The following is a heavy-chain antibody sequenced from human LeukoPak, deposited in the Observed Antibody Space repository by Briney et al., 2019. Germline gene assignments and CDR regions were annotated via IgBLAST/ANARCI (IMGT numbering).Heavy chain of an antibody. CDR1: GGSISSYY. Sequence: SETLSLTCTVSGGSISSYYWSWIRQPPGKGLEWIGYIYYSGSTNYDPSLKSRVAISVDTSKNQFSLKLSSVTAADTAAYYCARAYGYGDYGAFDIWGQGTMVTVSS. CDR3: ARAYGYGDYGAFDI. D-gene: IGHD4-17*01. J-gene: IGHJ3*02. V-gene: IGHV4-59*01. CDR2: IYYSGST.